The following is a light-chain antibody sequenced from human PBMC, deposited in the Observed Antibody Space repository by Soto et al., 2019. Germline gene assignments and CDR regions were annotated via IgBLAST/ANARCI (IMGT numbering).Light chain of an antibody. V-gene: IGLV2-14*01. J-gene: IGLJ1*01. Sequence: QSALTQPASVSGSPGQSITISCTGTSSDVGGYNDVSWYQQHPGKAPKLMIYEVSNRPSGVSNRFSGSKSGNTAYLTISGLQDEDEADYYCSSYTSSSTIVFGTGTKLTVL. CDR3: SSYTSSSTIV. CDR1: SSDVGGYND. CDR2: EVS.